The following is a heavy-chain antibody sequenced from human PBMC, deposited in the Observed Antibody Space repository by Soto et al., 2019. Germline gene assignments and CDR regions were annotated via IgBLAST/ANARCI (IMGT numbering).Heavy chain of an antibody. D-gene: IGHD2-15*01. V-gene: IGHV1-18*01. CDR1: GYTFTSYG. J-gene: IGHJ5*02. CDR3: ARVYCSGGSCFWFDP. Sequence: ASVKVSCKASGYTFTSYGISWVRQAPGQGLEWMGWISAYNGNTNYAQKLQGRVTMTTDTSTSTAYMELRSLRSDDTAVYYCARVYCSGGSCFWFDPWGQGTLVTVSS. CDR2: ISAYNGNT.